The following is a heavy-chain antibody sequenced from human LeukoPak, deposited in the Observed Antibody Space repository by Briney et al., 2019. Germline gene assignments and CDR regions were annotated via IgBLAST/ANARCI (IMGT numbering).Heavy chain of an antibody. CDR1: GFTFSSYS. D-gene: IGHD1-26*01. CDR3: ARAHSGSPCV. V-gene: IGHV3-48*01. CDR2: ISSSSSTI. Sequence: PGGSLRLSCAASGFTFSSYSMNWVRQAPGKGLEWVSYISSSSSTIYYANSVKGRFTISRDNAKNSLYLQMNSLRAEDTAVNYCARAHSGSPCVWGKGTTVTVSS. J-gene: IGHJ6*04.